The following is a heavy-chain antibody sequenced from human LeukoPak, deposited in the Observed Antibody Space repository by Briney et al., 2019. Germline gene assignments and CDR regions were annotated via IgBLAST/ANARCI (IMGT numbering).Heavy chain of an antibody. CDR2: IDAYNGNT. J-gene: IGHJ6*03. Sequence: GGSVKVSCKASGYTFTSSGISWVRQAPGQGLGWMGWIDAYNGNTNYAQKLQGRVTMTTDTSTTTAYMELRSLRLDDTAVYYCARAGSYYYMDVWGKGTTVTVSS. CDR3: ARAGSYYYMDV. D-gene: IGHD1-1*01. V-gene: IGHV1-18*01. CDR1: GYTFTSSG.